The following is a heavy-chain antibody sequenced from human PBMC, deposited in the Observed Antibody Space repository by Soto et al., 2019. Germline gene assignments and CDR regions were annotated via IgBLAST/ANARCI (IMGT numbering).Heavy chain of an antibody. V-gene: IGHV1-46*03. CDR3: ARVVSPEYYYYGMDV. J-gene: IGHJ6*02. D-gene: IGHD1-20*01. CDR1: GYTFTSYY. Sequence: ASVKVSCKASGYTFTSYYMHWVRQAPGQGLEWMGIINPSGGSTSYAQKFQGRVTMTRDTSTSTVYMELSSLRSEDTAVYYCARVVSPEYYYYGMDVWGQGTTVTVSS. CDR2: INPSGGST.